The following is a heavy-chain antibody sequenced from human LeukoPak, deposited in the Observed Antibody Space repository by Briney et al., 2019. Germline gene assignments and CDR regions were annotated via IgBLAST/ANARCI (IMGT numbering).Heavy chain of an antibody. Sequence: PGGSLRLSCAASGFTFSYHWMTWVRQAPGKGLEWVANIKNDGSVKNYVDSVKGRFTISRDNAKHSLYLQMTSLRAEGTAVYYCARDKNKNYYYDSSAREAFDIWGQGTMVTVSS. J-gene: IGHJ3*02. CDR2: IKNDGSVK. CDR3: ARDKNKNYYYDSSAREAFDI. V-gene: IGHV3-7*01. CDR1: GFTFSYHW. D-gene: IGHD3-22*01.